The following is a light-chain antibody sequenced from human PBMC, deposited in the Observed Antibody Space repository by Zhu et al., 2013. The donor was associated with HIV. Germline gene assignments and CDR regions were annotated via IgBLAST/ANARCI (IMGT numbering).Light chain of an antibody. Sequence: EIVMTQSPLSLSVTPGEAASISCRSSESLLHRNGHNYLAWYLQKPGQSPQLMFYLASKRASAVPDRFSGSGSGTNFTLKISRVGADDVGIYYCMQSVQTPPTFGGGPRWRSN. CDR1: ESLLHRNGHNY. V-gene: IGKV2-28*01. CDR2: LAS. CDR3: MQSVQTPPT. J-gene: IGKJ4*01.